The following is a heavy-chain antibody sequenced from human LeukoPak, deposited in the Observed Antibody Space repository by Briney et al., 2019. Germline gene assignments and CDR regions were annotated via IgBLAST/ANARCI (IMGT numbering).Heavy chain of an antibody. Sequence: PGGSLRLSCAASGFTFSSYSMNWVRQAPGKGLEWVSSISSSSSYIYYADSVKGRFTISRDDAKNSLYLQMNRLRAEDTAVYYCARGLVFRGDPWGQGTLVTVSS. CDR1: GFTFSSYS. CDR3: ARGLVFRGDP. CDR2: ISSSSSYI. D-gene: IGHD7-27*01. V-gene: IGHV3-21*01. J-gene: IGHJ5*02.